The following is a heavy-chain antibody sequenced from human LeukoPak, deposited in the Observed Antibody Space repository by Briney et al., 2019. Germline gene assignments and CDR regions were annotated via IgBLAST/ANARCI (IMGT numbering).Heavy chain of an antibody. Sequence: GASVKVSCKASGYTSTSYAMHWVRQAPGQRLEWMGWINAGNGNTKYSQKFQGRVTITRDTSASTAYMELSSLRSEDTAVYYCARVVPAALGTSGAFDIWGQGTMVTVSS. J-gene: IGHJ3*02. V-gene: IGHV1-3*01. CDR1: GYTSTSYA. CDR2: INAGNGNT. D-gene: IGHD2-2*01. CDR3: ARVVPAALGTSGAFDI.